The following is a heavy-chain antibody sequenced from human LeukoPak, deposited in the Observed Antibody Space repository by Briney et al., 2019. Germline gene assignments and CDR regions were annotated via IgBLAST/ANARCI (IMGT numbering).Heavy chain of an antibody. CDR3: TTQGPYCSSTSCYSIDY. Sequence: GGSLRLSCAASGFTFSNAWMSWVRQAPGKGLEWVGRIKSKTDGGTTDYAAPVKGRFTISRDDSKNTLYLQMNSLKTEDTAVYYCTTQGPYCSSTSCYSIDYWGQGTLVTVSP. V-gene: IGHV3-15*01. CDR1: GFTFSNAW. D-gene: IGHD2-2*01. CDR2: IKSKTDGGTT. J-gene: IGHJ4*02.